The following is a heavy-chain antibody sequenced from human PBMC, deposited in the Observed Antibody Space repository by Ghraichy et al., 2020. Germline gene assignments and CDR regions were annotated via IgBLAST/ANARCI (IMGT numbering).Heavy chain of an antibody. CDR2: ISPNSGGT. V-gene: IGHV1-2*02. CDR3: ARNVDTAMRGHYYYYMDV. J-gene: IGHJ6*03. D-gene: IGHD5-18*01. CDR1: GYTFTVYY. Sequence: ASVKVSCKASGYTFTVYYIHWVRQAPGQGLEWMGWISPNSGGTNHAQNFQGRVTMTRDTSISTAYMELSSLTSDDTAVYYCARNVDTAMRGHYYYYMDVWGKGTTVTVSS.